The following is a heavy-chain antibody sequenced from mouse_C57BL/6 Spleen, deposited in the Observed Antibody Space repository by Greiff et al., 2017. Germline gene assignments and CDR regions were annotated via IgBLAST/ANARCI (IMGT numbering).Heavy chain of an antibody. Sequence: EVKLVESGGDLVKPGGSLKLSCAASGFTFSSYGMSWVRQTPDKRLEWVATLSSGGSYTYYPDSVKGRCTISRDNAKNTLYLQMSSLKSEDTAMYYCASLMAYWGQGTSVTVSS. CDR2: LSSGGSYT. V-gene: IGHV5-6*01. CDR3: ASLMAY. CDR1: GFTFSSYG. J-gene: IGHJ4*01.